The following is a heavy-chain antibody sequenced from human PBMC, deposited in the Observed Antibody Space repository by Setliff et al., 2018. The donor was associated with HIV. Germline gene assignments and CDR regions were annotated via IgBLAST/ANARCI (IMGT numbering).Heavy chain of an antibody. J-gene: IGHJ5*02. V-gene: IGHV1-3*01. D-gene: IGHD6-19*01. CDR3: ATFYSTGWYNP. CDR1: GYTFTTYF. Sequence: ASVKVSCKASGYTFTTYFIHWVRQAPGQRLEWMGWVHAGNSNTKYSQKFQGRVTFTRDTSAHTAYMELSSLTSEDTAVYYCATFYSTGWYNPWGQGALVTVSS. CDR2: VHAGNSNT.